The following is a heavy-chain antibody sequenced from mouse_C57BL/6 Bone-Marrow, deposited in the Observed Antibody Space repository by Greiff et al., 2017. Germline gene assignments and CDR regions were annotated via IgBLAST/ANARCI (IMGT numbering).Heavy chain of an antibody. J-gene: IGHJ1*03. CDR2: IRLKSDNYAT. CDR1: GFTFSNYW. Sequence: EVQRVESGGGLVQPGGSMKLSCVASGFTFSNYWMNWVRQSPEKGLEWVAQIRLKSDNYATHYAESVKGRFTISRDDSKSSVYLQMNNLRAEDTGIYYCTTTVPYWYFDVWGTGTTVTVSS. D-gene: IGHD1-1*01. V-gene: IGHV6-3*01. CDR3: TTTVPYWYFDV.